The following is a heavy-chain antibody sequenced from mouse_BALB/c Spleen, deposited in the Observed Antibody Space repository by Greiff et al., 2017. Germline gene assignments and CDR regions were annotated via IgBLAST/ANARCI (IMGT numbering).Heavy chain of an antibody. CDR3: ASASYYGNYVAMDY. Sequence: EVQGVESGGGLVQPGGSRKLSCAASGFTFSSFGMHWVRQAPEKGLEWVAYISSGSSTIYYADTVKGRFTISRDNPKNTLFLQMTSLRSEDTAMYYCASASYYGNYVAMDYWGQGTSVTVAS. D-gene: IGHD2-10*01. V-gene: IGHV5-17*02. CDR1: GFTFSSFG. CDR2: ISSGSSTI. J-gene: IGHJ4*01.